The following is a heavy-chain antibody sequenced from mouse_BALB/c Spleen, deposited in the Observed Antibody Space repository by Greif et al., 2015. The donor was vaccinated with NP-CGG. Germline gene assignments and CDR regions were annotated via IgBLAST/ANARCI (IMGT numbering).Heavy chain of an antibody. Sequence: EVMLVESGGGLVKPGGSLKLSCAASGFTFSSYAMSWVRQTPEKRLEWVATISSGGSYTYYPDSVKGRFTISRDNAKNTLYLQMSSLRSEDTAMYYCAAPPSFAYWGQGTLVTVSA. CDR2: ISSGGSYT. CDR3: AAPPSFAY. CDR1: GFTFSSYA. J-gene: IGHJ3*01. V-gene: IGHV5-9-1*01.